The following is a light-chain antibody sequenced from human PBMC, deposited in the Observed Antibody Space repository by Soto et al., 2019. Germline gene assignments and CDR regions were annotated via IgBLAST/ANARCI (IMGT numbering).Light chain of an antibody. Sequence: DIQTIQSPSSLSASVGDRFTVTCVASQSISSYLNWYQQKPGKAPKLLIYAASSLQSGVPSRFSGSGSGTDFTLTISSLQPEDFATYYCQQSYSTPLTFGGGTKVDIK. V-gene: IGKV1-39*01. CDR1: QSISSY. CDR2: AAS. J-gene: IGKJ4*01. CDR3: QQSYSTPLT.